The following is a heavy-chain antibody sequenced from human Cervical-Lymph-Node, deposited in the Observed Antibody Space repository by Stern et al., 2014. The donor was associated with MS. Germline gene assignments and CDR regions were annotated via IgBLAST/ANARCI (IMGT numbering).Heavy chain of an antibody. CDR2: ISGSGSRI. CDR1: GFTFNKYA. CDR3: AKQYFDSSGYSYYYGMDV. Sequence: EMQLVESGGDLVQPGGSLRLSCAASGFTFNKYAINWVRQAPGKGLEWGSTISGSGSRIYYADSVKGRFTISRDNSENTLYLQMHSLRAEDTAIYYCAKQYFDSSGYSYYYGMDVWGQGTTVTVSS. D-gene: IGHD3-22*01. J-gene: IGHJ6*02. V-gene: IGHV3-23*04.